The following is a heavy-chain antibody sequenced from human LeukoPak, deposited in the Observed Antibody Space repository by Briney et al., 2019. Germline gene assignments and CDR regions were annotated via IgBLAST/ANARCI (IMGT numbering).Heavy chain of an antibody. Sequence: SETLSLTCAVYGGPFSGYYWSWIRQPPGKGLEWIGEINHSGSTNYNPSLKSRVTISVDTPKNQFSLKLSSVTAADTAVYYCARVPTKYSYDAYWGQGTLVTVSS. J-gene: IGHJ4*02. CDR3: ARVPTKYSYDAY. CDR2: INHSGST. V-gene: IGHV4-34*01. D-gene: IGHD5-18*01. CDR1: GGPFSGYY.